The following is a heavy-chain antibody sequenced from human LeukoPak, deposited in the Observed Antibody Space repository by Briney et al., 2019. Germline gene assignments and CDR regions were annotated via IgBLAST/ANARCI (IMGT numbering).Heavy chain of an antibody. Sequence: PGGSLTLSCAASGFTFYDYAMHRLRPAPGKGLEWVSVISGDCGSTYYADSVKGRFTISRDNSKNSLYLQMNSLRTEDTALYYCAKDLAEMAIFDYWGQGTLVTVSS. V-gene: IGHV3-43*02. J-gene: IGHJ4*02. CDR2: ISGDCGST. D-gene: IGHD1-14*01. CDR3: AKDLAEMAIFDY. CDR1: GFTFYDYA.